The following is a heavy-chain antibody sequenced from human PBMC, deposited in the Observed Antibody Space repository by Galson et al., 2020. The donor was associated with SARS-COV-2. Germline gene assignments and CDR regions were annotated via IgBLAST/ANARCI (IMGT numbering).Heavy chain of an antibody. D-gene: IGHD2-2*01. CDR3: ARVGTIIVVVPAALYYMDV. CDR2: IYTSGST. CDR1: GGSISSYY. J-gene: IGHJ6*03. Sequence: LSLTCTVSGGSISSYYWSWIRQPAGKGLEWIGRIYTSGSTNYNPSLKSRVTMSVDTSKNQFSLKLSSVTAADTAVYYCARVGTIIVVVPAALYYMDVWGKGTTVTVSS. V-gene: IGHV4-4*07.